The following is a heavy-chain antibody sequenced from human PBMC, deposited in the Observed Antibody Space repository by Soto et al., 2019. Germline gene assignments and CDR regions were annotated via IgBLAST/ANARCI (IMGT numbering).Heavy chain of an antibody. J-gene: IGHJ4*02. V-gene: IGHV4-39*01. CDR2: IYYSGST. D-gene: IGHD1-26*01. Sequence: XTLSLPCTVSGGSLSSSSYYWGWIRQPPGKGLEWIWSIYYSGSTYYNPSLNSRVTISVDTSKNQFSLKLSSVTAADTAVYYCVSSATIGYWGQGTLGTVSS. CDR1: GGSLSSSSYY. CDR3: VSSATIGY.